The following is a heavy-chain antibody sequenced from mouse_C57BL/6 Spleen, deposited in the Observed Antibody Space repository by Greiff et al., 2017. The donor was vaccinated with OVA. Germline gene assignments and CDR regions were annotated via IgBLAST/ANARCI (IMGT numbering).Heavy chain of an antibody. Sequence: VQGVESGAELVKPGASVKISCKASGYAFSSYWMNWVKQRPGKGLEWIGQIYPGDGDTNYNGKFKGKATLTADKSSSTAYMQLSSLTSEDAAVYFCARGLLGYAMDYWGQGTSVTVSS. V-gene: IGHV1-80*01. J-gene: IGHJ4*01. D-gene: IGHD3-1*01. CDR3: ARGLLGYAMDY. CDR2: IYPGDGDT. CDR1: GYAFSSYW.